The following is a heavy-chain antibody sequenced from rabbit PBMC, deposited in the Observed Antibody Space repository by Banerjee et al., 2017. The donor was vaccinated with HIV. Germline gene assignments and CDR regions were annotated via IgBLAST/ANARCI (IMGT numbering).Heavy chain of an antibody. J-gene: IGHJ4*01. V-gene: IGHV1S45*01. CDR1: GFSFSLKYV. CDR2: IYVGSSGST. D-gene: IGHD4-2*01. CDR3: ARDWAGSGGGRITFDL. Sequence: QQQLEESGGGLVKPEGSLTLTCKASGFSFSLKYVMCWVRQAPGKGLEWIACIYVGSSGSTYYANWAKGRFTISKTSSTAVTLQMTSLTAADTATYFCARDWAGSGGGRITFDLWGPGTLVTVS.